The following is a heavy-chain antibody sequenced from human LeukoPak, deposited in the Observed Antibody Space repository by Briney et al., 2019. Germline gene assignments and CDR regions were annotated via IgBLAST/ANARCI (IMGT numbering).Heavy chain of an antibody. Sequence: GGSLRLSCAASGFTFSKYWMSWVRQAPGKGLEWVSSISSSSSYIYYADSVKGRFTISRDNAKNSLYLQMNSLRAEDTAVYYCARGAGGKTDYWGQGTLVTVSS. CDR2: ISSSSSYI. V-gene: IGHV3-21*01. CDR1: GFTFSKYW. J-gene: IGHJ4*02. D-gene: IGHD2-8*02. CDR3: ARGAGGKTDY.